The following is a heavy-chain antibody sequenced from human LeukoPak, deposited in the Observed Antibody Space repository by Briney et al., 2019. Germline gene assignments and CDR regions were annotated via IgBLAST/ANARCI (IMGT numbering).Heavy chain of an antibody. CDR1: GFTFSSFG. J-gene: IGHJ6*03. D-gene: IGHD3-10*02. CDR2: ISSSGSTI. Sequence: PGGTLRLSCAASGFTFSSFGMSWVRQAPGKGLEWVSYISSSGSTIYYADSVKGRFTISRDNAKNSLYLQMNSLRAEDTAVYYCAELGITMIGGVWGKGTTVTISS. V-gene: IGHV3-48*03. CDR3: AELGITMIGGV.